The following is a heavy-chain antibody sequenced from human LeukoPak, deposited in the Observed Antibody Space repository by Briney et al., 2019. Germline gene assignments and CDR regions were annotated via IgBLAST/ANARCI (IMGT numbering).Heavy chain of an antibody. CDR1: GGTFISYA. J-gene: IGHJ2*01. D-gene: IGHD6-13*01. V-gene: IGHV1-69*05. Sequence: ASVKVSCKASGGTFISYAISWVRQAPGQGLEWMGGIIPIFGTANYAQKFQGRVTITRDTSASTAYMELSSLRSEDTAVYYCARAPRIAAAGSSRNWYFDLWGRGTLVTVSS. CDR2: IIPIFGTA. CDR3: ARAPRIAAAGSSRNWYFDL.